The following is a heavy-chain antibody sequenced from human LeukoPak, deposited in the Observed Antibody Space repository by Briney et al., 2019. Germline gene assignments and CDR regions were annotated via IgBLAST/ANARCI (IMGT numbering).Heavy chain of an antibody. CDR1: EFTFSLYA. J-gene: IGHJ4*02. D-gene: IGHD1-14*01. V-gene: IGHV3-21*05. Sequence: GGSLGLSCAAYEFTFSLYAMNWVRQAPGKGLEWVSYINDVSGDIHYADSVRGRFTISRDNAKNTLYLQMNSLRAEDTAVYYCARDTFQPGRIDCWGQGTLVIVSS. CDR2: INDVSGDI. CDR3: ARDTFQPGRIDC.